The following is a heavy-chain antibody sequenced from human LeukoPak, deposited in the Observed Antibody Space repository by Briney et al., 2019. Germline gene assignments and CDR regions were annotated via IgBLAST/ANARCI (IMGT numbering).Heavy chain of an antibody. V-gene: IGHV3-74*01. CDR3: ANLLTPYHGSGGGGMDV. Sequence: PGGSLRLSCAASGFTFSTHWMYWVRQAPGKELVWVSRISGDGSGTSYADSVKGRFTISRDNAKDTLYLQMTSLRVEDTAVYSCANLLTPYHGSGGGGMDVWGQGTTVTVSS. J-gene: IGHJ6*02. D-gene: IGHD3-10*01. CDR2: ISGDGSGT. CDR1: GFTFSTHW.